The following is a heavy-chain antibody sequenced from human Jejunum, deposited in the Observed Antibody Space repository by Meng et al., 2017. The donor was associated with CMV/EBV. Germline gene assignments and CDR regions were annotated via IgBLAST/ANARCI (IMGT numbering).Heavy chain of an antibody. CDR1: FSISTSGVG. Sequence: FSISTSGVGVGWVRQPPGKALEWLAFIYWDDDKRYSPSLNSRLIITKDTSKNQVVLTMTNMDPVDTATYYCAHRRSHPYWNEGVFHHWGQGTLVTVSS. D-gene: IGHD1-1*01. CDR3: AHRRSHPYWNEGVFHH. J-gene: IGHJ4*02. CDR2: IYWDDDK. V-gene: IGHV2-5*02.